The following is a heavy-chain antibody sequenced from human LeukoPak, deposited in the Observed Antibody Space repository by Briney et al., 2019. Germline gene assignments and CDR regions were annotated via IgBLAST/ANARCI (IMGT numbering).Heavy chain of an antibody. Sequence: ASVKLSCNSSGSGFTIYGISWERQAPGQGLEWMGWISTYNGNKNYAEDLQGRVTMTTDTSTNTAYMELRRLRSEDAARSCCAVDLVVVLVVEYLYEGMDVWGQGTTVTVSS. CDR1: GSGFTIYG. CDR3: AVDLVVVLVVEYLYEGMDV. D-gene: IGHD2-2*03. V-gene: IGHV1-18*01. CDR2: ISTYNGNK. J-gene: IGHJ6*01.